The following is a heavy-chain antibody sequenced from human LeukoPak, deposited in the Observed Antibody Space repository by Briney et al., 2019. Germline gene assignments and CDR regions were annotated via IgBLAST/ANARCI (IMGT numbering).Heavy chain of an antibody. D-gene: IGHD3-22*01. Sequence: SETLSLICTVSGGSISSSSYYWSWIRQPAGKGLEWIGRISSSGSTNYNPSLKSRVTISVDTSKNQFSLKLSSVTAADTAVYFCARGPYSYDSSGAFDIWGQGTMVTVSS. V-gene: IGHV4-61*02. CDR2: ISSSGST. CDR1: GGSISSSSYY. CDR3: ARGPYSYDSSGAFDI. J-gene: IGHJ3*02.